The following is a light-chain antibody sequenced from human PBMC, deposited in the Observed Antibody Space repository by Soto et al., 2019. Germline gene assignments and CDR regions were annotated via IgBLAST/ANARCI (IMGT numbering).Light chain of an antibody. CDR1: QSVSSY. Sequence: VLTQSPAALCWAPGGRATLSCRASQSVSSYLAWYQQKPGQAPRLLIYGASSRATGIPDRFSGSGSGTDFTLTISRLEPEDFAVYYCQQYGSSWTFGQGTKVDIK. V-gene: IGKV3-20*01. J-gene: IGKJ1*01. CDR2: GAS. CDR3: QQYGSSWT.